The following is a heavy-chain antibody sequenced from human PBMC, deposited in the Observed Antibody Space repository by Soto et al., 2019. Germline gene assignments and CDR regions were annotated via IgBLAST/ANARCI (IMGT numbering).Heavy chain of an antibody. V-gene: IGHV4-59*11. CDR3: ATRGGWLTDY. Sequence: QVQLQESGPRLMKPSETLSLTCTVSGASISNHYCQWFRQPPGKGLEWIGYIHNTGGTNYNPSLKSPVTISLETSKNQFSLKLTSVTVADTAVYYCATRGGWLTDYWGQGIRVTVSS. CDR1: GASISNHY. CDR2: IHNTGGT. D-gene: IGHD6-19*01. J-gene: IGHJ4*02.